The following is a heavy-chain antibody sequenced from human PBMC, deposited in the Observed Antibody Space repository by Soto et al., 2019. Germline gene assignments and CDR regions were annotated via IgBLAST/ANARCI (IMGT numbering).Heavy chain of an antibody. CDR3: ARGRSYGFPFDY. CDR1: GGTFSSYT. D-gene: IGHD5-18*01. V-gene: IGHV1-8*02. J-gene: IGHJ4*02. Sequence: ASVKVSCNASGGTFSSYTISLVRQAPGQGLEWMGWMNPNSGNTGYAQKFKGRVTMTRNTSISTAYMELSSLRSEDTAVYYCARGRSYGFPFDYWGQGTPVTVSS. CDR2: MNPNSGNT.